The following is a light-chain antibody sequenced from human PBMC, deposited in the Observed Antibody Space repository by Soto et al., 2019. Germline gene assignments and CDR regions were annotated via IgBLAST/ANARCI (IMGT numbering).Light chain of an antibody. J-gene: IGLJ2*01. V-gene: IGLV1-47*01. CDR2: RNN. CDR1: SSNIETNY. CDR3: AAWDDSLTGHVV. Sequence: QAVVTQPPSASGTPGQRVTISCSGSSSNIETNYVYWYQQLPGTAPKLLIHRNNQRPSGVPDRFSGSKSGTSASLAISGLRSEDEADYYCAAWDDSLTGHVVFGGGTKVTVL.